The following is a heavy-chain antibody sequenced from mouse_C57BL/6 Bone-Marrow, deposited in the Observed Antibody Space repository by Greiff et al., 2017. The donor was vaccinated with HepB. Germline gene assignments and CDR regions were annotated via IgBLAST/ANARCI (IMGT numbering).Heavy chain of an antibody. CDR2: IRNKANGYTT. CDR1: GFTFTDYY. J-gene: IGHJ4*01. D-gene: IGHD1-1*01. Sequence: EVKVVDSGGGLVQPGGSLSLSCAASGFTFTDYYMSWVRQPPGKALEWLGFIRNKANGYTTEYSASVKGRFTISRDNSQSILYLQMNALRAEDSATYYCARYTTVVARTYAMDYWGQGTSVTVSS. V-gene: IGHV7-3*01. CDR3: ARYTTVVARTYAMDY.